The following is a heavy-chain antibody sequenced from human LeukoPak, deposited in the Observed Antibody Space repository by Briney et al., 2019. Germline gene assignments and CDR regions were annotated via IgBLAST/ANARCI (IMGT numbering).Heavy chain of an antibody. CDR2: ISGSGGST. Sequence: GGSLRLSCAASGFTFSSYAMSWVRQAPGKGLEWVSAISGSGGSTYYADSVKGRFTISRDNSKNTLYLQMNSLRAEDTAVSYCAKASNGYYYDSIDYWGQGTLVTVSS. V-gene: IGHV3-23*01. D-gene: IGHD3-22*01. CDR1: GFTFSSYA. CDR3: AKASNGYYYDSIDY. J-gene: IGHJ4*02.